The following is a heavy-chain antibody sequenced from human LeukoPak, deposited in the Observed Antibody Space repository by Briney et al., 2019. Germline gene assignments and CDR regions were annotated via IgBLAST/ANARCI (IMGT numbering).Heavy chain of an antibody. V-gene: IGHV3-21*01. CDR2: ITSRSSHI. CDR3: ARVAQGATTENYFYYYMDV. Sequence: GGSLRLSCEASGFVFNSYTITWVRQAPGKGLESVSSITSRSSHIYIADSVKGRFTISRDNAKNSLFLQMSSLRVEDTAVYYCARVAQGATTENYFYYYMDVWGKGTTVTVSS. CDR1: GFVFNSYT. J-gene: IGHJ6*03. D-gene: IGHD4-11*01.